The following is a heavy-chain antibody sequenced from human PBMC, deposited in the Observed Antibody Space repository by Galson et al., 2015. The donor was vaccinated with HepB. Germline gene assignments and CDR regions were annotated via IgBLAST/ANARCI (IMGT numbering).Heavy chain of an antibody. Sequence: LSLTCTVSGGSISSYYWSWIRQPPGKGLEWIGYIYYSGSTNYNPSLKSRVTISVDTSKNQFPLKLSSVTAADTAVYYCARDLDTAMVTYAFDIWGQGTMVTVSS. D-gene: IGHD5-18*01. CDR3: ARDLDTAMVTYAFDI. J-gene: IGHJ3*02. CDR1: GGSISSYY. CDR2: IYYSGST. V-gene: IGHV4-59*01.